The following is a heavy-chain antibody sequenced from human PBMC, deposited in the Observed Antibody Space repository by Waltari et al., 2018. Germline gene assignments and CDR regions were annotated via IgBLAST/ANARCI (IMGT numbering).Heavy chain of an antibody. J-gene: IGHJ4*02. Sequence: QVQLQESGPGLVKPSQTLSLTCTVSGGSISSGSYYWSWIRQPAGKGLEWIGRIYTSGSTNYNPSLKGRVTISVDTSKNQFSLKLSSVTAADTAVYYCARGPDSSGYWNYWGQGTLVTVSS. CDR2: IYTSGST. V-gene: IGHV4-61*02. CDR3: ARGPDSSGYWNY. CDR1: GGSISSGSYY. D-gene: IGHD3-22*01.